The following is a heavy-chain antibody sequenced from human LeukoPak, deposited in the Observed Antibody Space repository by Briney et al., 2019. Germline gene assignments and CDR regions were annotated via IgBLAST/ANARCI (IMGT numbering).Heavy chain of an antibody. V-gene: IGHV3-9*01. CDR1: GFTFDDYA. D-gene: IGHD2-15*01. CDR2: ISWNSGSI. CDR3: AREIPGRIAADC. J-gene: IGHJ4*02. Sequence: GGSLRLSCAASGFTFDDYAMHWVRQAPGKGLEWVSGISWNSGSIGYADSVKGRFTISRDNAKNSLFLQMHSLRAEDTAIYYCAREIPGRIAADCWGQGTLVTVSS.